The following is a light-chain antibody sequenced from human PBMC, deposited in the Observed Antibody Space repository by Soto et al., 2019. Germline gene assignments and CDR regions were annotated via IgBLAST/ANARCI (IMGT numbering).Light chain of an antibody. V-gene: IGLV2-14*01. CDR1: SSDVGGYNY. CDR3: SSYTSSRAYV. Sequence: QSARTQPASVSGSPGQSITISCTGTSSDVGGYNYVSWYQQQSGKAPKLMIHEVSNRPSGVSNCFSGSKSGNTASLTISGLQAEDEADYYCSSYTSSRAYVFGIGTKVTVL. CDR2: EVS. J-gene: IGLJ1*01.